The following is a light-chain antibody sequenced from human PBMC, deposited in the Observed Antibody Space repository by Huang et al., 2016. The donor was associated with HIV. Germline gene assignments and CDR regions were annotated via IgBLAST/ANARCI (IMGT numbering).Light chain of an antibody. CDR2: AAS. V-gene: IGKV1-9*01. CDR3: QQLNSYPLT. J-gene: IGKJ4*01. Sequence: IQLTQSPSSLSASVGDRVTITCRASLGISNFLGWYQQKPGKAPKLLIYAASILQSGVPSRFSGSGSGTDFTLTIGSLQPEDFATYYCQQLNSYPLTFGGGTKVEIK. CDR1: LGISNF.